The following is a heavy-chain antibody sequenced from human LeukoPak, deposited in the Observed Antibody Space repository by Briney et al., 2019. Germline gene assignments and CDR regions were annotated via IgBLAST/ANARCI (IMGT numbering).Heavy chain of an antibody. CDR1: GFPFTDAW. CDR3: ARGGAPYCSSTSCYEDRFDP. V-gene: IGHV3-7*03. Sequence: GGSLRLSCAASGFPFTDAWMSWVRQAPGKGLEWVANIKQDGSEKYYVDSVKGRFTISRDNAKNSLYLQMISLRAEDTAVYYCARGGAPYCSSTSCYEDRFDPWGQGTLVTVSS. J-gene: IGHJ5*02. D-gene: IGHD2-2*01. CDR2: IKQDGSEK.